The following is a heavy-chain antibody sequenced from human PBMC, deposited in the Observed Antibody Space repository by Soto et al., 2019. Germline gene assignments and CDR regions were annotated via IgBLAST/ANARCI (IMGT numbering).Heavy chain of an antibody. CDR3: ARADTYPRFDP. D-gene: IGHD2-2*01. Sequence: PSETLSLTCTVSGGSISSGDYYWSWIRQPPGKGLEWIGYIYYSGSTYYNPSLKSRVIISVDTSKNQFSLKLSSVTAADTAVYYCARADTYPRFDPWGQGTLVTVSS. V-gene: IGHV4-30-4*01. CDR1: GGSISSGDYY. CDR2: IYYSGST. J-gene: IGHJ5*02.